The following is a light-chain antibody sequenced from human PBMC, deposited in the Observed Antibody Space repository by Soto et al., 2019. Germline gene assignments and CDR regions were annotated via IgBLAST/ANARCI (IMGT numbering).Light chain of an antibody. J-gene: IGLJ1*01. Sequence: QSVLTQPPSVSGSPGQSVATSCTGTSSDVGSYNRVSWYQQPPGTAPKVMIYEVSNRPSGVLDRFSGSKSGNTASLTISGLQAEDEADYYCSSYTSSSTYVFGTGTKVTVL. V-gene: IGLV2-18*02. CDR3: SSYTSSSTYV. CDR1: SSDVGSYNR. CDR2: EVS.